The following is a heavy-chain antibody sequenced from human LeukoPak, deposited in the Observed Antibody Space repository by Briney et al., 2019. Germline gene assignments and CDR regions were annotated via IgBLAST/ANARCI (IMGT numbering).Heavy chain of an antibody. Sequence: TPSETLSLTCTVSGGSISSSSYYWGWIRQPPGKGLEWIGSIYYSGSTYYNPFLKSRVTISVDTSKNQFSLKLSSVTAADTAVYYCARQEGPWGLGEIYWGQGTLVTVSS. D-gene: IGHD3-10*01. CDR1: GGSISSSSYY. CDR3: ARQEGPWGLGEIY. J-gene: IGHJ4*02. CDR2: IYYSGST. V-gene: IGHV4-39*01.